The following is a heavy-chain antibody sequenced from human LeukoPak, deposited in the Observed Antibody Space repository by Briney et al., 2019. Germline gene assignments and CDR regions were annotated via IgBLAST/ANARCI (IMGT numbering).Heavy chain of an antibody. CDR2: IYTSGST. CDR1: GGSISSGSYY. J-gene: IGHJ4*02. V-gene: IGHV4-61*02. CDR3: AGGVSGRTYYFDY. D-gene: IGHD1-26*01. Sequence: SQTLSLTCTVSGGSISSGSYYWSWIRQPAGKGLEWIGRIYTSGSTNYNPSLKSRVTISVDTSKNKFSLKLSSVTAADTAVYYCAGGVSGRTYYFDYWGQGTLVTVSS.